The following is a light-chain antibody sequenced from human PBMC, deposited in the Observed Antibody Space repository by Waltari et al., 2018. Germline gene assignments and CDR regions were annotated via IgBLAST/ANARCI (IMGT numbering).Light chain of an antibody. J-gene: IGLJ2*01. CDR3: SSYTSSSTVV. CDR2: DVS. CDR1: SSDVGGYNY. V-gene: IGLV2-14*03. Sequence: QSALTQPASVSGSPGQSITISCTGTSSDVGGYNYVSWDQQHPGKAPKLMIYDVSNRPSGFSNRFSGSKSGNTASLTISGLQAEDEADYYCSSYTSSSTVVFGGGTKLTVL.